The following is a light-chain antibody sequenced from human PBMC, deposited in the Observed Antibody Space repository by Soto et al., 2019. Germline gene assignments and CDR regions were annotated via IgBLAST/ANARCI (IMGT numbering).Light chain of an antibody. CDR2: DTY. CDR1: QSVRSK. CDR3: HHYNNWPRT. Sequence: EIVLTQSRASLSVSPRERATLSRKASQSVRSKVAWYQQKPGQAPSLVIYDTYIRATGIPARFSGSGFGTEFNLTVSSLQSEDFAVYYCHHYNNWPRTFGQGTKVDIK. J-gene: IGKJ1*01. V-gene: IGKV3-15*01.